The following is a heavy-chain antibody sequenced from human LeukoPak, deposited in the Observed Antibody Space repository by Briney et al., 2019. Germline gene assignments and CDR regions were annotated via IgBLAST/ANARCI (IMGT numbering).Heavy chain of an antibody. V-gene: IGHV4-61*02. D-gene: IGHD5-12*01. Sequence: SQTLSLTCTVSGGSISSGSYYWSWIRQPAGKGLEWIGRNYTSGSTNYNPSLKSRVTISVDTSKNQFSLKLSSVTAADTAVYYCARTKTQRGYSGYDSDYWGQGTLVTVSS. J-gene: IGHJ4*02. CDR1: GGSISSGSYY. CDR2: NYTSGST. CDR3: ARTKTQRGYSGYDSDY.